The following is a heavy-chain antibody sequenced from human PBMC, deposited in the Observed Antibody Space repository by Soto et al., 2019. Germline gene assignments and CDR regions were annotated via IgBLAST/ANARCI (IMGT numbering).Heavy chain of an antibody. CDR1: GYSFTTYW. D-gene: IGHD6-13*01. Sequence: VESLKISCKASGYSFTTYWIGWVRQMPWKGLEWMGIIYPVDSDTRYSPSFQGQVTISADKSISTAYLQWSSLKASDSAMFYCARKDIAGNSVESWGQGNMVTVSA. J-gene: IGHJ5*02. V-gene: IGHV5-51*01. CDR3: ARKDIAGNSVES. CDR2: IYPVDSDT.